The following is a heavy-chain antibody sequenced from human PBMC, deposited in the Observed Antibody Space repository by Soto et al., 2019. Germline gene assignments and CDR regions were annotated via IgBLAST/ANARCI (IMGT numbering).Heavy chain of an antibody. Sequence: SETLSLTCTVSGGSISSYYWSWIRQPPGKGLEWIGYIYYSGSTNYNPSLKSRVTISVDTSKNQFSLKLSSVTAADTVVYYCARAQGFGELSAFDIWGQGTMVTV. D-gene: IGHD3-10*01. CDR1: GGSISSYY. V-gene: IGHV4-59*01. J-gene: IGHJ3*02. CDR3: ARAQGFGELSAFDI. CDR2: IYYSGST.